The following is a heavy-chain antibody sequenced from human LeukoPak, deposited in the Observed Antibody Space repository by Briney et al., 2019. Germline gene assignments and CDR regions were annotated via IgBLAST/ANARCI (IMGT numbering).Heavy chain of an antibody. D-gene: IGHD3-22*01. CDR1: GFTFSNAW. J-gene: IGHJ3*02. Sequence: GGSLRLSCAASGFTFSNAWMSWVRQAPGKGLEWVGRIKSKTDGGTTDYAAPVKGRFTISRDDSKNTLYLQMNSLRAEDTAVYYCARGQEHITMIVVGPPRAFDIWGQGTMVTVSS. CDR3: ARGQEHITMIVVGPPRAFDI. CDR2: IKSKTDGGTT. V-gene: IGHV3-15*01.